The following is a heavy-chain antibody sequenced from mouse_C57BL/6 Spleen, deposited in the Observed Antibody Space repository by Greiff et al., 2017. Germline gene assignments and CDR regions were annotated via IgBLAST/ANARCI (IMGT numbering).Heavy chain of an antibody. CDR2: IDPEDGET. Sequence: VQLKQSGAELVKPGASVKLSCTASGFNIKDYYMHWVKQRTEQGLEWIGRIDPEDGETKYAPNFQGKATITADKSSNTAYLQRSSLTSEYTAVYYCARVGGYAMDYWGQGTSVTVSS. V-gene: IGHV14-2*01. J-gene: IGHJ4*01. CDR3: ARVGGYAMDY. CDR1: GFNIKDYY.